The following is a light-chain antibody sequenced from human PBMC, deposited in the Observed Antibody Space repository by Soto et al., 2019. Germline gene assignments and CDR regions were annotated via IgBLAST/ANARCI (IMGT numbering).Light chain of an antibody. CDR2: DVD. Sequence: QSALTQPRSVSGSPGQSVTISCTGTSSDVGGYNYVSLYQHHPGKAPKLMIYDVDKRPSGVPGRCSGSRAGNTASLTISGLQAEDDADYYCCSYAGSYPFVFGTGTKATVL. CDR1: SSDVGGYNY. V-gene: IGLV2-11*01. J-gene: IGLJ1*01. CDR3: CSYAGSYPFV.